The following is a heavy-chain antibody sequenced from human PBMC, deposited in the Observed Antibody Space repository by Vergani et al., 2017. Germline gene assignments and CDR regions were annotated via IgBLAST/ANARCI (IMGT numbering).Heavy chain of an antibody. J-gene: IGHJ6*03. D-gene: IGHD1-1*01. CDR3: ARGTTGTTLYYYYYYMDV. CDR1: GYTFTGYY. Sequence: QVQLVQSGAEVKKPGASVKVSCKASGYTFTGYYMHWVRQAPGQGLEWMGWINPNSGGTNYAQKFQGRVTMTRDTSISTAYMELSRLRSDDTAGYYCARGTTGTTLYYYYYYMDVWGKGTTVTVSS. V-gene: IGHV1-2*02. CDR2: INPNSGGT.